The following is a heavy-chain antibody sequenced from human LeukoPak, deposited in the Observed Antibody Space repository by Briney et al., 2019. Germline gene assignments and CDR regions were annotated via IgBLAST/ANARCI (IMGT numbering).Heavy chain of an antibody. CDR2: ISVRSNYI. CDR3: VRLRRNSDTSGFYYYYDL. Sequence: GGSLRLSCVASGYTFRIYSINWVRHAPGKGLEWVSSISVRSNYIYYADSVRGRFSISRDDARDSLYLQMSSLRAEDTAVYFCVRLRRNSDTSGFYYYYDLWGQGTLVTVSS. J-gene: IGHJ4*02. V-gene: IGHV3-21*01. CDR1: GYTFRIYS. D-gene: IGHD3-22*01.